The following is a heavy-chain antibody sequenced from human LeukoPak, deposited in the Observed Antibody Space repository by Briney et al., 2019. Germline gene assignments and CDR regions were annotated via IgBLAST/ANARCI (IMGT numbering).Heavy chain of an antibody. CDR3: ARIGLTLFFFQAEDGIRDAFDY. CDR1: GHPFSSYY. D-gene: IGHD1-14*01. V-gene: IGHV1-2*02. CDR2: INPNSGGT. Sequence: ASMKVACNTSGHPFSSYYTHWSRQAPGQGHEWIRWINPNSGGTNYAQKFQGRITMTRDTSISSAYMELSSLRSDDTAVYYCARIGLTLFFFQAEDGIRDAFDYWGQGILVTVSS. J-gene: IGHJ4*02.